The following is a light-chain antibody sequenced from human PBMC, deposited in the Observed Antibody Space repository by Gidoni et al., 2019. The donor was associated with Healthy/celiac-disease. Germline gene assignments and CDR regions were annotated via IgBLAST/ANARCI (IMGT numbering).Light chain of an antibody. V-gene: IGKV3-20*01. Sequence: EIVLTQSPGTLSLSPGERATLSCRASPSVSSSYLAWYQQKPGQAPRLLIYGASSRATGIPDRFSGSGSGTDFTLTISRLEPEDFAGYYCQQYGSSPGTFGQGTNVEIK. CDR3: QQYGSSPGT. J-gene: IGKJ1*01. CDR2: GAS. CDR1: PSVSSSY.